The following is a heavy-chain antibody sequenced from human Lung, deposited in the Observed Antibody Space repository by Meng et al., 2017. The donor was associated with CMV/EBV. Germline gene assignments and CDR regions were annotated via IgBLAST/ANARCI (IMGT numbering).Heavy chain of an antibody. CDR1: GGTFSSYA. V-gene: IGHV1-69*05. CDR2: IIPIFGIA. Sequence: SVXVSXKASGGTFSSYAISWVRQAPGQGLEWMGGIIPIFGIANYAQKFQGRVTITTDESTSTAYMEVSSLRSEDTAVYYCARDRTGDCSSTSCYNYYYYYGMDVWGTWNXV. D-gene: IGHD2-2*02. CDR3: ARDRTGDCSSTSCYNYYYYYGMDV. J-gene: IGHJ6*04.